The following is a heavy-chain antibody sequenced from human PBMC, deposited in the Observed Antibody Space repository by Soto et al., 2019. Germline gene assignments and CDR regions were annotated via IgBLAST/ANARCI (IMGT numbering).Heavy chain of an antibody. Sequence: EVQLVESGGGLVQPGGSLRLSCTASGFTFSSYPMHWVRQAPGKGLEYVSAISTNGGSTYYGNSMKGRFTISRDNSKNMLYLQMGSLRADDMAMYYCARGIGSSRSWDYFDYRGQGTLVTVSS. CDR2: ISTNGGST. CDR3: ARGIGSSRSWDYFDY. D-gene: IGHD6-13*01. CDR1: GFTFSSYP. J-gene: IGHJ4*02. V-gene: IGHV3-64*01.